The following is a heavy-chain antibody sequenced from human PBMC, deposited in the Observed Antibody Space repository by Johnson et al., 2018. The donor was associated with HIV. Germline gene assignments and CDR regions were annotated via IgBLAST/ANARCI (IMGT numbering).Heavy chain of an antibody. CDR2: ITGSGGST. J-gene: IGHJ3*02. CDR3: AKDKGYYDSSGPKGI. Sequence: VQLMESGGGLIQPGGSLRLSCAASGFTVSSNYMSWVRQAPGKGLEWVSAITGSGGSTYYADSVKGRFTISRDNSKNTLYLQMNSLRAEDTAVYYCAKDKGYYDSSGPKGIWGQGTMVTVSS. D-gene: IGHD3-22*01. CDR1: GFTVSSNY. V-gene: IGHV3-23*01.